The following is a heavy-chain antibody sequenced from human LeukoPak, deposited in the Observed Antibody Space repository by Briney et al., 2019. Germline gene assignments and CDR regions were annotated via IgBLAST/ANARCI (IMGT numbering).Heavy chain of an antibody. CDR2: IKQDGSEK. CDR1: GFNLSSYW. J-gene: IGHJ5*02. Sequence: GGSLRLSCAASGFNLSSYWMSWVRQAPGKGVEWVAHIKQDGSEKYYVDSVKGRFTISRDNAKNSLYLQMNSLRAEDTAVYYCARAPPSCSGGSCYDHWGQGTLVTVSS. V-gene: IGHV3-7*01. CDR3: ARAPPSCSGGSCYDH. D-gene: IGHD2-15*01.